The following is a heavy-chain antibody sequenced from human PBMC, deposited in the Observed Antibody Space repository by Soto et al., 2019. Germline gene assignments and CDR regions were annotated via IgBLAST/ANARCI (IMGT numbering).Heavy chain of an antibody. CDR3: ARQRPMTTVTA. Sequence: SETLSLTCAVYGGSFSGYYWSWIRQPPGKGLEWIGEINHSGSTNYNPSLKSRVTISVNTSKNQFSLKLSSVTAADTAVYYCARQRPMTTVTAWGQGTLVTVSS. D-gene: IGHD4-17*01. J-gene: IGHJ4*02. V-gene: IGHV4-34*01. CDR1: GGSFSGYY. CDR2: INHSGST.